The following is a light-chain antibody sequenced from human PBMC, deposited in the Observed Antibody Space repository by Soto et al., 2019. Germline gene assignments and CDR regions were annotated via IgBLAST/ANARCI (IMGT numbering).Light chain of an antibody. CDR1: QILLDSDGETY. CDR2: KTS. Sequence: EIVITQTPLSSPVTLGQPAAISCMSSQILLDSDGETYLSWLQQRPGQPPRLLIYKTSSRFSGVPDRFSGSGAGTDFTLKISRVEVEDVGVYYCMQATQFPHTFGQGTRLEIK. V-gene: IGKV2-24*01. CDR3: MQATQFPHT. J-gene: IGKJ5*01.